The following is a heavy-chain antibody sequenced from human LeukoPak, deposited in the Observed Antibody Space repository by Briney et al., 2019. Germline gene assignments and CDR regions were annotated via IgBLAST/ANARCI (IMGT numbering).Heavy chain of an antibody. CDR2: IYSGGST. CDR3: AWYKYSSGATDY. D-gene: IGHD5-18*01. Sequence: PGGSLRLSCAACGVTVSSSYMSWVRQAPGKGLEWVSVIYSGGSTYYADSVKGRFTISRDNAKNSLYLQMNSLRDEDTAVYYCAWYKYSSGATDYWGQGTLVTVSS. CDR1: GVTVSSSY. V-gene: IGHV3-53*01. J-gene: IGHJ4*02.